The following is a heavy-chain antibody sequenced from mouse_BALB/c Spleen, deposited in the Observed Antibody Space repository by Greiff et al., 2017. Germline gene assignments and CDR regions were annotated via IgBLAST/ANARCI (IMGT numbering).Heavy chain of an antibody. CDR3: SAYYDYDEVYYAMDY. V-gene: IGHV14-4*02. Sequence: VQLQQSGAELVRSGASVKLSCTASGFNIKDYYMHWVKQRPEQGLEWIGWIDPENGDTEYAPKFQGKATMTADTSSNTAYLQLSSLTSEDTAVYYCSAYYDYDEVYYAMDYWGQGTSVTVSS. CDR2: IDPENGDT. D-gene: IGHD2-4*01. CDR1: GFNIKDYY. J-gene: IGHJ4*01.